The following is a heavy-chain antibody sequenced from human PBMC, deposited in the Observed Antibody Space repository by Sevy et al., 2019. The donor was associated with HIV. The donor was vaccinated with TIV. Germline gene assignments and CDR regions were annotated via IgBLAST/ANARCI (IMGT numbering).Heavy chain of an antibody. CDR3: ARGQYYDSSVYYYGGYYFDY. CDR2: MYYSGST. D-gene: IGHD3-22*01. CDR1: GGSISSYY. Sequence: SETLSLTCTVSGGSISSYYWSWIRQPPGKGLEWIGYMYYSGSTNYNPSLKSRVTISVDTSKNQFSLKLSSVTAADTAVYYCARGQYYDSSVYYYGGYYFDYWGQGTLVTVSS. J-gene: IGHJ4*02. V-gene: IGHV4-59*01.